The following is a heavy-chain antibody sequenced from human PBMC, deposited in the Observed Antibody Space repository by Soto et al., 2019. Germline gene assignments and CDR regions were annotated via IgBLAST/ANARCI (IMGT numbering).Heavy chain of an antibody. D-gene: IGHD2-15*01. CDR3: ARDSTRYCSGGSCFGADDY. J-gene: IGHJ4*02. CDR1: GGSISSYY. Sequence: SETLSLTCTVSGGSISSYYWSWIRQPPGKGLEWIGYIYYSGSTNYNPSLKSRVTISVDTSKNQFSLKLRSDDTAVYYCARDSTRYCSGGSCFGADDYWGQGTLVTVSS. V-gene: IGHV4-59*01. CDR2: IYYSGST.